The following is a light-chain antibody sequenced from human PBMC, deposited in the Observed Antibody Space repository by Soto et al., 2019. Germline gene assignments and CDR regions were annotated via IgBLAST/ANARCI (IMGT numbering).Light chain of an antibody. CDR2: GNN. V-gene: IGLV1-40*01. J-gene: IGLJ2*01. CDR3: QSYDSSLGDRRVV. CDR1: SSNIGAGYD. Sequence: QSVLTQPPSVSGAPGQRVTISCTGSSSNIGAGYDVHWYQQLPGTTPKLLIYGNNNRPSGVPDRFSGSKSGTSASLAIAGLQAEDEADYYCQSYDSSLGDRRVVFGGGTQLTVL.